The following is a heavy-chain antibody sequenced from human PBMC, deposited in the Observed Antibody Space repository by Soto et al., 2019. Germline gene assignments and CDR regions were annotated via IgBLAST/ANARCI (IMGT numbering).Heavy chain of an antibody. CDR1: GFTFSNAW. V-gene: IGHV3-15*07. CDR3: TSWGTYDFWSGYYTTLDY. Sequence: GGSLRLSCAASGFTFSNAWINWVRQAPGKGLEWVGRVKSKTDGGTTDYAAPVKGRFAISRDDSKSMVYLEMNSLKTEDTAVYYCTSWGTYDFWSGYYTTLDYWGQGIRVTVTS. J-gene: IGHJ4*02. D-gene: IGHD3-3*01. CDR2: VKSKTDGGTT.